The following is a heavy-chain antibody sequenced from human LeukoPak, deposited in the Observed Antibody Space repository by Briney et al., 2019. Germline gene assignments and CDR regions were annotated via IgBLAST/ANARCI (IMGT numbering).Heavy chain of an antibody. J-gene: IGHJ4*02. D-gene: IGHD2-21*01. Sequence: PSETLSLTCTVSGGSISSNYYYWGWIRQPPGKGLEWIGSIYYSGSTYYNPSLKSRVTISVDTSKNQFSLKLSSVTAADTAVYYCASFLWVISFDYWGQGTLVTVSS. CDR3: ASFLWVISFDY. V-gene: IGHV4-39*01. CDR2: IYYSGST. CDR1: GGSISSNYYY.